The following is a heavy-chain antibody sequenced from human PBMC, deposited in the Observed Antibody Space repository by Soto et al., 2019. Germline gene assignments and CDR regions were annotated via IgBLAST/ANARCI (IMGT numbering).Heavy chain of an antibody. Sequence: SETLSLTCTVXGGSISSSSYYWGWIRQPPGKGLEWIGSIYYSGSTYYNPSLKSRVTISVDTSKNQFSLKLSSVTAADTAVYYCATTSRSYYGSGSYKNYYYYMDVWGKGTTVTVSS. CDR1: GGSISSSSYY. D-gene: IGHD3-10*01. V-gene: IGHV4-39*01. CDR3: ATTSRSYYGSGSYKNYYYYMDV. CDR2: IYYSGST. J-gene: IGHJ6*03.